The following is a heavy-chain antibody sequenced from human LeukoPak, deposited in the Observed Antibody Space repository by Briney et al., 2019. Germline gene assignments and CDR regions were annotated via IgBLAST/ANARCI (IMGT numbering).Heavy chain of an antibody. J-gene: IGHJ6*03. CDR1: GFTFSSYG. V-gene: IGHV3-33*01. D-gene: IGHD2-2*02. CDR3: ARDGGDIVVVPAAIDYYYMDV. Sequence: GGSLRLSCAASGFTFSSYGMHWVRQAPGKGLEWVAVIWYDGSNKYYADSVKGRFTISRDNSKNTLYLQMNSLRAEDTAVYYCARDGGDIVVVPAAIDYYYMDVWGKGTTVTVSS. CDR2: IWYDGSNK.